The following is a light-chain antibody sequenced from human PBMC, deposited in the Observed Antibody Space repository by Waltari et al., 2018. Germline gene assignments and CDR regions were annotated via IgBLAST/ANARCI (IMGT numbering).Light chain of an antibody. V-gene: IGKV1-5*03. CDR1: QTISTW. CDR3: QQFNSFPWT. CDR2: KAS. Sequence: DIQMTQSPSSLSASVGDRVTITCRAIQTISTWLAWYQQKPGKAPKLLIYKASTLESGVPSRFSGSGSGTEFTLTISSLQPGDFATYYCQQFNSFPWTFGHGTKVEIK. J-gene: IGKJ1*01.